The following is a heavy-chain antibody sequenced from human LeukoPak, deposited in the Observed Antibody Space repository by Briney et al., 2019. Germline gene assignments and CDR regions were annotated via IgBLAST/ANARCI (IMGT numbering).Heavy chain of an antibody. CDR2: INHSGST. CDR1: GGSFSGYY. J-gene: IGHJ5*02. D-gene: IGHD3-10*01. Sequence: SETLSLTCAVYGGSFSGYYWSWIRQPPGKGLEWIWEINHSGSTNYNPSLKSRVTISVDTSKNQFSLKLSSVTAADTAVYYCARVGILWFGELSGNWFDPWGQGTLVTVSS. CDR3: ARVGILWFGELSGNWFDP. V-gene: IGHV4-34*01.